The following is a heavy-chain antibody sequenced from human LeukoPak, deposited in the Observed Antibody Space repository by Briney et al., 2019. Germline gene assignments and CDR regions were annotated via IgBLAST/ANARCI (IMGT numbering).Heavy chain of an antibody. D-gene: IGHD1-1*01. CDR1: GGTFISYS. CDR2: IIPIFGTA. CDR3: ARGATGTWDALDI. V-gene: IGHV1-69*05. J-gene: IGHJ3*02. Sequence: GASVMVSSKASGGTFISYSISWVRQAPGQGLEWMGGIIPIFGTANYAQKFQGRVTITTDESTSTAYMELSSLRSEDTAVYYCARGATGTWDALDIWGQGTMVTVSS.